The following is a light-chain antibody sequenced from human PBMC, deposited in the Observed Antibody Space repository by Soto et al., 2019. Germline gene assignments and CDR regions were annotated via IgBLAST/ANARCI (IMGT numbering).Light chain of an antibody. V-gene: IGLV2-8*01. CDR2: EVN. J-gene: IGLJ3*02. Sequence: QSVLTQPPSASGSPGQSVTISCTGTSSDIGGYNSVSWYQQHPGKAPRLMIYEVNKRPSGVPDRFSGSKSGTSASLAITGLQAEDEADYYCQSYDSSLSGSVFGGGTKLTVL. CDR3: QSYDSSLSGSV. CDR1: SSDIGGYNS.